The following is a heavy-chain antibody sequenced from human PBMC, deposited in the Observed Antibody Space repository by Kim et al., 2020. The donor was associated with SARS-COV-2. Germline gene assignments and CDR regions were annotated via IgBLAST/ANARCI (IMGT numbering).Heavy chain of an antibody. Sequence: SQTLSLTCAISGDSVSSNSASWNWIRQSPSRGLEWLGRTYYRSKWYHDYALFMQSRITINPDTSKNQFSLQLNSVAPEDTAVYYCARRYCRSGSCYGGFDIWGQGTMVAVSS. CDR3: ARRYCRSGSCYGGFDI. CDR1: GDSVSSNSAS. CDR2: TYYRSKWYH. D-gene: IGHD2-2*01. J-gene: IGHJ3*02. V-gene: IGHV6-1*01.